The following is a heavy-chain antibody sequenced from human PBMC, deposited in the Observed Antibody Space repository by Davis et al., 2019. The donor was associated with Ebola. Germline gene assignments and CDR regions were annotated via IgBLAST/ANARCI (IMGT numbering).Heavy chain of an antibody. V-gene: IGHV3-30*02. CDR3: ARGHHSSSAAADY. CDR2: IRYDGSNK. CDR1: GFTFRSSG. Sequence: GESLKIPRAAPGFTFRSSGMHWVRKAPGKGLAWVAFIRYDGSNKYYADSVKVRFTISRDNSKNTLYLQMNSLRAEDTAVYYCARGHHSSSAAADYWGQGTLVTVSS. D-gene: IGHD6-6*01. J-gene: IGHJ4*02.